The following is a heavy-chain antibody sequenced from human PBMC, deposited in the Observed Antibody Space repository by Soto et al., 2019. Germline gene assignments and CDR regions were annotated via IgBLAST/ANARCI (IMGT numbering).Heavy chain of an antibody. J-gene: IGHJ5*02. CDR2: INHSGST. Sequence: SLTLSLTCAVYGGSFSGYYWSWIRQPPGKGLEWIGEINHSGSTNYNPSLKSRVTISVDTSKNQFSLKLSSVTAADTAVYYCAGATELLWFGELLVGFDPGGQGTLGTVSS. D-gene: IGHD3-10*01. CDR3: AGATELLWFGELLVGFDP. V-gene: IGHV4-34*01. CDR1: GGSFSGYY.